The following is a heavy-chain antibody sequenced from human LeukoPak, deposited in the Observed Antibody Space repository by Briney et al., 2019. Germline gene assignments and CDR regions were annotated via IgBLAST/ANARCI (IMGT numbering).Heavy chain of an antibody. CDR2: ISWNSGSI. CDR3: AKDISAGVSAAGDY. J-gene: IGHJ4*02. Sequence: GGSLRLSCAASGFTFDDYAMHWLRQAPGKGLEWVSGISWNSGSIGYADSVKGRFTISRDNAKNSLYLQMNSLRAEDTALYYCAKDISAGVSAAGDYWGQGTLVTVSS. V-gene: IGHV3-9*01. CDR1: GFTFDDYA. D-gene: IGHD6-13*01.